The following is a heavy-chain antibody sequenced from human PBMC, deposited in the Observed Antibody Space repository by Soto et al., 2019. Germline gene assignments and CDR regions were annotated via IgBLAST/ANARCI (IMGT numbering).Heavy chain of an antibody. CDR2: INPSGGTT. Sequence: GASVKVSCKASGYTFTSYYMHWVRQAPGQGLEWMGIINPSGGTTSYAQKFQGRVTMTRDTSTSTVYMELSSLTSEDTALYYCAKDKTMVPFNFDYWGQGTLVTVSS. D-gene: IGHD3-10*01. CDR1: GYTFTSYY. CDR3: AKDKTMVPFNFDY. V-gene: IGHV1-46*01. J-gene: IGHJ4*02.